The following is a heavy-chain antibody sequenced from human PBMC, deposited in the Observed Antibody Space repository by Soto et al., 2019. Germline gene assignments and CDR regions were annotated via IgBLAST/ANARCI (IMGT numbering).Heavy chain of an antibody. CDR2: VRSPTQHEGT. CDR3: VRLRESHGYADLDA. Sequence: PGGSLRLSCTASGFMFGDSAMSWFRQAPGKGLEWVGFVRSPTQHEGTDYAASVEGRFTISRDDSKSIAYLQMDRLRTEDTAVYFCVRLRESHGYADLDAWGQGTLVTAPQ. V-gene: IGHV3-49*03. J-gene: IGHJ5*02. CDR1: GFMFGDSA. D-gene: IGHD5-18*01.